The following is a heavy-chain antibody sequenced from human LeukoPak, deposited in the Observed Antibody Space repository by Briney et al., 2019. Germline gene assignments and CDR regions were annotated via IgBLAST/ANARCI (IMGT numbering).Heavy chain of an antibody. V-gene: IGHV3-73*01. D-gene: IGHD6-19*01. CDR3: IRQIGDRSGGWFDP. CDR2: IRSKANNYAT. J-gene: IGHJ5*02. CDR1: GFTFSGSA. Sequence: PGGSLKLSCAASGFTFSGSAMHWVRGASGEGLDWGGRIRSKANNYATAYASSVNGRFIICRDDSKNTAYLQMNSLKTEDTAVYYCIRQIGDRSGGWFDPWGQGTLVTVSS.